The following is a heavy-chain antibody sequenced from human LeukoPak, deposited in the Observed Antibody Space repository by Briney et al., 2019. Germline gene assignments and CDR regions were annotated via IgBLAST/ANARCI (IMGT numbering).Heavy chain of an antibody. J-gene: IGHJ4*02. D-gene: IGHD1-1*01. V-gene: IGHV4-59*12. CDR3: ARSRSGLERRYYFDY. Sequence: PSETLSLTCTVSGGSISSCYWSWIRQPPGKGLEWIGYIYYSGSTNYNPSLKSRVTISVDTSKNQFSLKLSSVTAADTAVYYCARSRSGLERRYYFDYWGQGTLVTVSS. CDR1: GGSISSCY. CDR2: IYYSGST.